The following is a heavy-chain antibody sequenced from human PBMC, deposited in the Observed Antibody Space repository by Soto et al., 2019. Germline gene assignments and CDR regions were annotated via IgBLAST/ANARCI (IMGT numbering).Heavy chain of an antibody. CDR2: ISYDGSNK. V-gene: IGHV3-30*18. CDR1: GFTFDSCG. Sequence: GGSLRLSCAASGFTFDSCGLHWVRQAPGKGLEWVAVISYDGSNKYYADSVKGRFTISRDNSKNTLYLQMNSLRAEDTAVYYCAQGNYYGSGTCNYWGQGTLVTVSS. D-gene: IGHD3-10*01. CDR3: AQGNYYGSGTCNY. J-gene: IGHJ4*02.